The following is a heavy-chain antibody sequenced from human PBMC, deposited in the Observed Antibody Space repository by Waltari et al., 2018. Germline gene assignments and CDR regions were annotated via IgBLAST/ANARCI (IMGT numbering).Heavy chain of an antibody. CDR2: VNPNTGAT. D-gene: IGHD2-21*01. CDR3: ARGRDVFANFDYNWFDP. Sequence: QVQLVQSGAEVLKPGASGKVSCQASGYTFTNYEINRVRQAAGQGLEWMGWVNPNTGATAYAQKFQGRITMTWDTSISTAYMELTNLRSDDTAVLYCARGRDVFANFDYNWFDPWGQGTLVTVSS. J-gene: IGHJ5*02. V-gene: IGHV1-8*02. CDR1: GYTFTNYE.